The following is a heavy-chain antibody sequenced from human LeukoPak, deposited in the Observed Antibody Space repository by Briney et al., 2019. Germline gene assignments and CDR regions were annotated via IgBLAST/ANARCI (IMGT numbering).Heavy chain of an antibody. J-gene: IGHJ4*02. CDR2: IRYDGSNK. CDR1: GFTFSSYG. D-gene: IGHD3-10*01. Sequence: QSGGSLRLSCAASGFTFSSYGMHWVRQAPGKGLEWVAFIRYDGSNKYYADSVKGRFTISRDNSKNTLYLQMNSLRAEDTAVYYCAKGGYYYGSGSYYDWGQGTLVTVSS. CDR3: AKGGYYYGSGSYYD. V-gene: IGHV3-30*02.